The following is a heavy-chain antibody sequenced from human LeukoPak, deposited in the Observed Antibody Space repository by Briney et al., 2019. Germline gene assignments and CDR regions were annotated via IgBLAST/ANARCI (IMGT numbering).Heavy chain of an antibody. V-gene: IGHV3-30-3*01. D-gene: IGHD1-1*01. Sequence: SGGSLRLSCAGSGFTFSSFAMHWVRQAPGKGLEWVAVISYDGSHEYYADSVKGRFTISRDNSKNTLYVQMNSLRTEDTAMYYCARGTGTRVAPYYFDHWGQGTLVTVSS. CDR3: ARGTGTRVAPYYFDH. CDR2: ISYDGSHE. J-gene: IGHJ4*02. CDR1: GFTFSSFA.